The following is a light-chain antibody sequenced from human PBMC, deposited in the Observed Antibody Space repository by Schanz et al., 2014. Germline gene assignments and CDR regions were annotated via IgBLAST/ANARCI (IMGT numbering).Light chain of an antibody. J-gene: IGKJ2*01. CDR1: QSVSSN. CDR2: GAS. V-gene: IGKV3-20*01. CDR3: QQYGSSPLYT. Sequence: EIVMTQSPATLSVSPGERATLSCRASQSVSSNLAWYQQKPGQAPRLLIYGASSRVTGIPDRFSGSGSGTDFTLTISRMEPEDFAVYYCQQYGSSPLYTFGQGTKLEIK.